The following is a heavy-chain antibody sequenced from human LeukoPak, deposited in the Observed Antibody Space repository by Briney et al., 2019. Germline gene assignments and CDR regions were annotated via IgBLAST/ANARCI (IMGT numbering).Heavy chain of an antibody. V-gene: IGHV3-21*01. CDR3: AKDGPSYTHTPRTFDY. J-gene: IGHJ4*02. CDR2: ISSSSSYI. Sequence: PGGSLRLSCAASGFVVSDTFMSWVRQAPGKGLEWVSSISSSSSYIYYADSVKGRFTISRDNAKNSLYLQMNSLRAEDTAVYYCAKDGPSYTHTPRTFDYWGQGTLVTVSS. CDR1: GFVVSDTF. D-gene: IGHD1-14*01.